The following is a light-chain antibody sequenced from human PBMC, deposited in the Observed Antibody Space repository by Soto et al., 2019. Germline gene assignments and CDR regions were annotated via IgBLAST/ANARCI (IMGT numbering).Light chain of an antibody. CDR3: LQHNYYPRT. J-gene: IGKJ1*01. CDR2: VAS. Sequence: DIQMTQSPSSLSASVGDRVTITCRASEGIRSHLGWYQQKPGKAPKLLISVASDLQSGGTSRYRGSGSGTEFSLTISRLQPEEFATYYCLQHNYYPRTFGKGTKVDIK. V-gene: IGKV1-17*01. CDR1: EGIRSH.